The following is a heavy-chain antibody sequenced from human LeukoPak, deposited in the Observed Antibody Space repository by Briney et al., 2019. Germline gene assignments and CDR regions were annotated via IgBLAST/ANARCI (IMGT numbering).Heavy chain of an antibody. J-gene: IGHJ6*03. D-gene: IGHD3-3*01. V-gene: IGHV1-46*01. CDR2: ISPSGGST. CDR3: ARGNKYYDFWSGYFHYYYYMDV. CDR1: GYTFTSNY. Sequence: ASVKVSCKAFGYTFTSNYMHWVRQAPGQGPEWMGVISPSGGSTTYAQKFQGGVTLTRDMSTSTDYLELSSLRSEDTAVYYCARGNKYYDFWSGYFHYYYYMDVWGKGTTVTVSS.